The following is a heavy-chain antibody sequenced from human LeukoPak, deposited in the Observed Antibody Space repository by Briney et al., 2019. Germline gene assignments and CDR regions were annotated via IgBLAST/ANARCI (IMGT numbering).Heavy chain of an antibody. CDR1: GGTFSSYT. D-gene: IGHD3-9*01. CDR3: AGSPSHVLRYFDWLLQEEY. J-gene: IGHJ4*02. V-gene: IGHV1-69*02. CDR2: IIPILGIA. Sequence: SVKVSCKASGGTFSSYTISGVRQAPGQGLEWMGRIIPILGIANYAQKFQGRVTITADKSTSTAYMELSSLRSEDTAVYYCAGSPSHVLRYFDWLLQEEYWGQGTLVTVSS.